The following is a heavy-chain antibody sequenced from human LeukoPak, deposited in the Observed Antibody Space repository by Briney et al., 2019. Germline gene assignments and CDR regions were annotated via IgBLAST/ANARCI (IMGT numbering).Heavy chain of an antibody. V-gene: IGHV4-4*09. CDR2: IYTSGST. Sequence: SETLSLTCTVSGGSISSYYWSWIRQPPGKGLEWIGYIYTSGSTNYNPSLKSRVTISVDTSKNQFSLKLSSVTAADTAVYYCARATDTGRTYYYYYYMDVWGKGTTVTVSS. J-gene: IGHJ6*03. CDR1: GGSISSYY. D-gene: IGHD3-10*01. CDR3: ARATDTGRTYYYYYYMDV.